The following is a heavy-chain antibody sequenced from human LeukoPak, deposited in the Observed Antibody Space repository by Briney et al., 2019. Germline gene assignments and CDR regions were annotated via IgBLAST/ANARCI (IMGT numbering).Heavy chain of an antibody. CDR2: ISSSSSYI. J-gene: IGHJ4*02. Sequence: GRSLRLSCAASGFTFSSYSMNWVRQAPGKRLQWVSSISSSSSYIYYADSVKGRFTISRDNAKNSLYLQMNSLRAEDTAVYYCARDLGEEIFDYWGQGTLVTVSS. CDR1: GFTFSSYS. D-gene: IGHD3-10*01. CDR3: ARDLGEEIFDY. V-gene: IGHV3-21*01.